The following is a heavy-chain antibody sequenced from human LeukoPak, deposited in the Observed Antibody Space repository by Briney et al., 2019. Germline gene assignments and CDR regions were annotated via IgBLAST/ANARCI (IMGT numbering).Heavy chain of an antibody. CDR1: GGSFSGYY. J-gene: IGHJ5*02. Sequence: SETLSLTCAVYGGSFSGYYWSWIRQPPGKGLEWIGEINHSGSTNYNPSLKSRVTISVDTSKNQFSLKLSSVTAADTAVYYCARDPGITMVRGVNVWFDPWGQGTLVTVSS. V-gene: IGHV4-34*01. D-gene: IGHD3-10*01. CDR2: INHSGST. CDR3: ARDPGITMVRGVNVWFDP.